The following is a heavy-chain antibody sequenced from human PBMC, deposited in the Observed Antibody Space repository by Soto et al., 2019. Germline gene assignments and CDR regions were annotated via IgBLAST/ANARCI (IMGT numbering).Heavy chain of an antibody. CDR2: IYPIDSDT. Sequence: PGESLKISCKVSGDSFNINWIAWVRQRPGRGLEWMGIIYPIDSDTRYSPSFQGQVTISVDRSVNSAFLQWRSLKASDTATYYCARRSAVTTFYFCGMDVWGQGTTVTVSS. V-gene: IGHV5-51*01. CDR3: ARRSAVTTFYFCGMDV. J-gene: IGHJ6*02. D-gene: IGHD4-17*01. CDR1: GDSFNINW.